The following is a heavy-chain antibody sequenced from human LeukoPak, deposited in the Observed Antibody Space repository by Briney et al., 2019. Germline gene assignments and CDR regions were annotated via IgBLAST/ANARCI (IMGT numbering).Heavy chain of an antibody. D-gene: IGHD3-9*01. Sequence: GGSLRLSCAASGFTFSSYSMNWVRQAPGKGLEWVSSISSSSSYIYYADSVKGRFTISRDNAKNSLYLQMNSLRAEDTAVYYCARGTRHYDILTGYSDYWGQGTLVTVSS. CDR3: ARGTRHYDILTGYSDY. CDR1: GFTFSSYS. J-gene: IGHJ4*02. CDR2: ISSSSSYI. V-gene: IGHV3-21*01.